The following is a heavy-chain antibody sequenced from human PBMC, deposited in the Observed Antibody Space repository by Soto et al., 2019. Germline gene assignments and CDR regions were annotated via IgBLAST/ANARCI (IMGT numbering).Heavy chain of an antibody. CDR3: ARDIDNRDYYYGLDV. V-gene: IGHV3-48*03. CDR2: ISNSGNTI. D-gene: IGHD1-20*01. Sequence: GGSLRLSCVASGFAFKNYEMNWVRQAPGKGLEWISYISNSGNTIYVADSMRGRLTISRDNAKNSLFLQMNSLRADDTAVYYCARDIDNRDYYYGLDVWGQGTTVTVSS. J-gene: IGHJ6*02. CDR1: GFAFKNYE.